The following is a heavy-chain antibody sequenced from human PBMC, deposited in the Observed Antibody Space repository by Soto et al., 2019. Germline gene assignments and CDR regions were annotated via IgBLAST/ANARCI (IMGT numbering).Heavy chain of an antibody. Sequence: GGSLRLSCAASGFTFSSNAMTWVRRAPGKGLEWVSVITNTGGDTLYADSVKGRFTMSRDNSKNILYLQMNSLRAEDTAIYYCARASGESYPGSRVFDSWGQGTRATVSS. J-gene: IGHJ4*02. CDR1: GFTFSSNA. CDR2: ITNTGGDT. D-gene: IGHD3-10*01. V-gene: IGHV3-23*01. CDR3: ARASGESYPGSRVFDS.